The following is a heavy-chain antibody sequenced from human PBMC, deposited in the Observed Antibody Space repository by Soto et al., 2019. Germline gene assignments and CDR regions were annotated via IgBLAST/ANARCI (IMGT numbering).Heavy chain of an antibody. D-gene: IGHD3-16*01. V-gene: IGHV4-4*02. J-gene: IGHJ6*03. Sequence: PSETLSLTCAVSSGSISSSNWWSWVRQPPGKGLEWIGEIYHSGSTNYNPSLKSRVTISVDKSKNQFSPKLSSVTAADTAVYYCARDSWGVRSYYYYYMDVWGKGTTVTVSS. CDR3: ARDSWGVRSYYYYYMDV. CDR2: IYHSGST. CDR1: SGSISSSNW.